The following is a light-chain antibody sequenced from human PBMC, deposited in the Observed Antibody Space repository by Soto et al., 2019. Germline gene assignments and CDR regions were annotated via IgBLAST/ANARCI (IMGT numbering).Light chain of an antibody. J-gene: IGKJ4*01. V-gene: IGKV4-1*01. CDR1: QSLLYSSSNKNY. Sequence: DIVMTQSPDSLAVSLGERATINCKSSQSLLYSSSNKNYLAWYQQKPGQSPKLLIYWASTRETGVPDRFSGSGSGTDFTLTISSLQAEDVAVYYCQQYYSAPLTFGGGTKVEIK. CDR2: WAS. CDR3: QQYYSAPLT.